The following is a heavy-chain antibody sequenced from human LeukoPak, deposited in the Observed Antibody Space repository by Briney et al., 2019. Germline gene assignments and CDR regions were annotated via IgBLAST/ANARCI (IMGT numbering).Heavy chain of an antibody. CDR3: ARSYYDILTGDSNWFDP. CDR2: IYSGGST. Sequence: PGGSLRLSCAASGFTVSSNYMSWVRQAPWKGLEWVSVIYSGGSTYYADSVKGRFTISRDNSKNTLYLQMNSLRAEDTAVYYCARSYYDILTGDSNWFDPWGQGTLVTVSS. J-gene: IGHJ5*02. D-gene: IGHD3-9*01. V-gene: IGHV3-53*01. CDR1: GFTVSSNY.